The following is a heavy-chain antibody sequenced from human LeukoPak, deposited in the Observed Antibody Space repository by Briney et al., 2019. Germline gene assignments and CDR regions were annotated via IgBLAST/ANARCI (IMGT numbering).Heavy chain of an antibody. D-gene: IGHD3-10*01. J-gene: IGHJ4*02. V-gene: IGHV3-21*01. CDR2: ISSSSSYI. Sequence: GGSLRLSCAASGFTFSSYSMNWVRQAPGKGLEWVSSISSSSSYIYYADSVKGRFTISRDNAKNSLYLQMNSLRAEDTAAYYCARSYGSGSCFDYWGQGTLVTVSS. CDR1: GFTFSSYS. CDR3: ARSYGSGSCFDY.